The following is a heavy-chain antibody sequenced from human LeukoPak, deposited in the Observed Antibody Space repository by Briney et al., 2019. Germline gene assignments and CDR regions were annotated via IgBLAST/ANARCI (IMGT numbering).Heavy chain of an antibody. J-gene: IGHJ6*03. D-gene: IGHD6-13*01. Sequence: ASVKVSCKASGYTFTGYYMHWVRQAPGQGLEWTGWINPNSGGTNYAQKFQGRVTMTRDTSISTAYMELSRLRSDDTAVYYCARDVDSSSWSYYYYYYMDVWGKGTTVTVSS. CDR1: GYTFTGYY. CDR3: ARDVDSSSWSYYYYYYMDV. V-gene: IGHV1-2*02. CDR2: INPNSGGT.